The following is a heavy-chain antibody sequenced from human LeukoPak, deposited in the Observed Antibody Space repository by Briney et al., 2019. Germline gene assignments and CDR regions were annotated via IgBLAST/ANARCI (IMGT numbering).Heavy chain of an antibody. CDR2: IDANNGDT. J-gene: IGHJ4*02. CDR1: GDTLRVNY. CDR3: SRNPSSVSLYFFDY. D-gene: IGHD4-11*01. Sequence: APVKVSCEASGDTLRVNYIHGVRQAPGQGLEWMGWIDANNGDTKSAQKFQGRVTMSRDTSISTAYMDLSSLSPDDAAVYYCSRNPSSVSLYFFDYWGQGTLVTVSS. V-gene: IGHV1-2*02.